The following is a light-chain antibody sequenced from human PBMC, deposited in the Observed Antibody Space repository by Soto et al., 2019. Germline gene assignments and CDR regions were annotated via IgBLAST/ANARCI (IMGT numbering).Light chain of an antibody. CDR1: SSNIGAGYD. CDR2: GNT. V-gene: IGLV1-40*01. Sequence: QAVVTQPPSVSGAPGQRVTISCTRSSSNIGAGYDVHWYQQLPGTAPKLLIYGNTNRPSGVPDRFSGSKSGTSASLAITGLQAEDEADYYCQSYDSSLRVFGGGTKVTVL. CDR3: QSYDSSLRV. J-gene: IGLJ2*01.